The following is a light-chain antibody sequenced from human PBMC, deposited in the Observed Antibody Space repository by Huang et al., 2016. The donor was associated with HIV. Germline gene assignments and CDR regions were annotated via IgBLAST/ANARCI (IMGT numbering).Light chain of an antibody. CDR3: QQRSDPLT. Sequence: EVVLTQSPATVSLSPGERATLSCRASQSVSNDLAWYQQRPGQAPRRRIYDTSNRATGVPARFSGSGSATDFTLTINSLEPEDFAVYYCQQRSDPLTFGGGTKVEI. CDR2: DTS. V-gene: IGKV3-11*01. J-gene: IGKJ4*01. CDR1: QSVSND.